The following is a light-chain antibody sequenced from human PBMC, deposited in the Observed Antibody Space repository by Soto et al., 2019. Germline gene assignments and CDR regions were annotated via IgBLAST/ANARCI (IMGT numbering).Light chain of an antibody. CDR2: KAS. CDR3: QHFYSFPRT. V-gene: IGKV1-5*03. Sequence: DIQMAQSPSSLSASVGDRVTITCLASQGIGAYLDWYQQKPGKAPHFLIQKASHLESGVPSRFSGSGSGTEFTLTISSLQPGDFATYYCQHFYSFPRTFGQGTKVDIK. CDR1: QGIGAY. J-gene: IGKJ1*01.